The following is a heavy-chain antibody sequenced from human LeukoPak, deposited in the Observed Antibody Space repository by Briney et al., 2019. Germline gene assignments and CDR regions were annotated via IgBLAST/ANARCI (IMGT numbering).Heavy chain of an antibody. CDR1: GFTFSSYT. V-gene: IGHV3-21*01. J-gene: IGHJ4*02. CDR3: TRVAYGDLAL. Sequence: GGSLRLSCAASGFTFSSYTMNWVRQAPGKGLERVSSIAGSSGYISYVDSVKGRFTISRDNAKKSLYLQMTSLTAEDTAVYYCTRVAYGDLALWGQGTLVTVSS. D-gene: IGHD2-21*02. CDR2: IAGSSGYI.